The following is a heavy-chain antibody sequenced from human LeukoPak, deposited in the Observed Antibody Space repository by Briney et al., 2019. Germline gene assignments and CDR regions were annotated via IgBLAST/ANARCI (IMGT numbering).Heavy chain of an antibody. CDR1: GGSINTSPYY. CDR2: ISHSGTA. CDR3: VRVRTGSISDH. V-gene: IGHV4-39*07. J-gene: IGHJ4*02. Sequence: TPSETLSLTCTVSGGSINTSPYYWGWVRQPPEKGLEWLGSISHSGTAYYNPSLRSRVTVSRDTSKNQFSLNLNSVTAADTAVYYCVRVRTGSISDHWGQGILVIVSS. D-gene: IGHD2-8*02.